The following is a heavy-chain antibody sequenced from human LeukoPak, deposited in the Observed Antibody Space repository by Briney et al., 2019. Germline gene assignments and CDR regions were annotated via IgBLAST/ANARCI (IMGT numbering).Heavy chain of an antibody. CDR1: GGSISSGDYY. Sequence: SETLSLTCTVSGGSISSGDYYWSWIRQPPGKGLEWIGYIYYSGSTNYNPSLKSRVTISVDTSKNQFPLKLSSVTAADTAVYYCARVNPFPYGMDVWGQGTTVTVSS. J-gene: IGHJ6*02. CDR3: ARVNPFPYGMDV. V-gene: IGHV4-61*08. CDR2: IYYSGST.